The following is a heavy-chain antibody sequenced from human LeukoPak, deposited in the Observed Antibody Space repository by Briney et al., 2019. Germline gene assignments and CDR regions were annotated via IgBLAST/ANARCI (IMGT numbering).Heavy chain of an antibody. J-gene: IGHJ5*02. V-gene: IGHV4-34*01. D-gene: IGHD3-10*01. CDR3: ARGPDSGSHFAWFDP. CDR1: GGSFSGFY. CDR2: INHSGST. Sequence: SETLSLTCAVYGGSFSGFYWSWVRQPPGKGLEWIGEINHSGSTHYNTSFKSRVTILVDTSRNQFSLMLTSVTAADTAVYYCARGPDSGSHFAWFDPWGQGTLVTVSS.